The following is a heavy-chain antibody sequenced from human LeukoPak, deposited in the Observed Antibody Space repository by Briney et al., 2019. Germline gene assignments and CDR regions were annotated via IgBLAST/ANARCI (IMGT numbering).Heavy chain of an antibody. D-gene: IGHD3-9*01. J-gene: IGHJ6*02. CDR3: TKDYCGKFCSAV. Sequence: GGSLRLSCAASGFTFSSYAMSRVRQAPGKGLEWVSTITKSGDSTYYVDSVKGRFTISRDNSKNTLYLQMNSLRAEDTAKYYCTKDYCGKFCSAVWGQGTTVTVSS. V-gene: IGHV3-23*01. CDR1: GFTFSSYA. CDR2: ITKSGDST.